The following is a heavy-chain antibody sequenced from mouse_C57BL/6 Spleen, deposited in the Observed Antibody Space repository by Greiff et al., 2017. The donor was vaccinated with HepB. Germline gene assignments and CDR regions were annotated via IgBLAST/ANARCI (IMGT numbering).Heavy chain of an antibody. D-gene: IGHD4-1*01. Sequence: EVQLVESGGGLVQPGGSLKLSCAASGFTFSDYYMYWVRQTPEKRLEWVAYISNGGGSTYYPDTVKGRFTISRDNAKNTLYLQMSRLKSEDTAMYYCARHNWEGGFAYWGQGTLVTVSA. CDR3: ARHNWEGGFAY. J-gene: IGHJ3*01. V-gene: IGHV5-12*01. CDR2: ISNGGGST. CDR1: GFTFSDYY.